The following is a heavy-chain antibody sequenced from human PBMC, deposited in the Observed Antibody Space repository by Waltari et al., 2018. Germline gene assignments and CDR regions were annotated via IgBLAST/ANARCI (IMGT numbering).Heavy chain of an antibody. D-gene: IGHD1-26*01. CDR1: GYTFTSHH. Sequence: QVQLVQSGTEVKKPGASVRVACQASGYTFTSHHLHWVRQTPGQGFEWMGWINPKNGDTSYAQNFLGRVTMTRDTSINTAYMDLSGLRSDDAAVFYCARDPGPIVGAPDFWGQGTLVTVSS. V-gene: IGHV1-2*02. CDR3: ARDPGPIVGAPDF. CDR2: INPKNGDT. J-gene: IGHJ4*02.